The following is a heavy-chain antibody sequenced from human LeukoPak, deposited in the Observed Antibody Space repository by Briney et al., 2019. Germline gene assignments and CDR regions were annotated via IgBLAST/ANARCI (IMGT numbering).Heavy chain of an antibody. CDR3: ARGHDYGDRWGY. D-gene: IGHD4-17*01. CDR1: GYTFTSYA. J-gene: IGHJ4*02. Sequence: ASVKVSCKASGYTFTSYAMNWVRQAPGQGREWMGWINTNTGNPTYAQGFRGRFVFSLDPSVSKAYLQISSLKAEDTAVYYCARGHDYGDRWGYWGQGTLVTVSS. V-gene: IGHV7-4-1*02. CDR2: INTNTGNP.